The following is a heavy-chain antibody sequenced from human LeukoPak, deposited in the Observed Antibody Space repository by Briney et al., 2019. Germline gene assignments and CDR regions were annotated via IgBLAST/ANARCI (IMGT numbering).Heavy chain of an antibody. V-gene: IGHV1-18*04. J-gene: IGHJ4*02. CDR2: ISAYNGNI. D-gene: IGHD5-18*01. Sequence: GASVKVSCKASGYTFTSYGISWVRQAPGQGLEWMGWISAYNGNINYAQKLQGRVTMTTDTSTSTAYMELRSLRSDDTAVYYCARDQERGYSYGYLDYWGQGTLVTVSS. CDR1: GYTFTSYG. CDR3: ARDQERGYSYGYLDY.